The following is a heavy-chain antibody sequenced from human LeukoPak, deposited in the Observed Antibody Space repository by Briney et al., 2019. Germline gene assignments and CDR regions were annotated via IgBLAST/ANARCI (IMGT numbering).Heavy chain of an antibody. CDR2: IYYSGST. D-gene: IGHD1-7*01. CDR3: ARDHSTRNRNYGAPYY. V-gene: IGHV4-59*01. Sequence: SETLSLTCTVSGGSISSYYWSWIRQPPGKGLEWIGYIYYSGSTNYNLSLKSRVTISVDTSKNQFSLKLSSVTAADTAVYYCARDHSTRNRNYGAPYYWGQGTLVTVSS. J-gene: IGHJ4*02. CDR1: GGSISSYY.